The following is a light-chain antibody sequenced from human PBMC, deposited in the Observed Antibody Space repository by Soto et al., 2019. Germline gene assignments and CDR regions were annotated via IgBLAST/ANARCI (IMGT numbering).Light chain of an antibody. CDR2: EVN. Sequence: QSALTQPASVSGSPGQSITISCIGTSSDVGGYNFVSWYQQHPGKAPKLMIYEVNNRPSGVSTRFSGSKSGNTASLTISGLQAEDEADYYCFSYRSTGILLFGGGTKLTVL. CDR3: FSYRSTGILL. J-gene: IGLJ2*01. CDR1: SSDVGGYNF. V-gene: IGLV2-14*01.